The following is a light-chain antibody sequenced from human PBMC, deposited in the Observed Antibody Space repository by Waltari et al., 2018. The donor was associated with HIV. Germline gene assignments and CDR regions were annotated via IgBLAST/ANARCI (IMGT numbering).Light chain of an antibody. CDR3: QQYDNLHRGFT. V-gene: IGKV1-33*01. CDR2: DAS. Sequence: DIQMTHSPSSLSASVGDRVTITCQASQDISNRLNWYQQRPGKVPKLLIYDASNLETGVPSRFSGSGSGTNFTFTISCLQPEDIATYYCQQYDNLHRGFTFGGGTKVEI. J-gene: IGKJ4*01. CDR1: QDISNR.